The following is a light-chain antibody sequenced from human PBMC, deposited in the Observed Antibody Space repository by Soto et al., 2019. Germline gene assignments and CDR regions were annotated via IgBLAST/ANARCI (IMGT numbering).Light chain of an antibody. CDR3: QQRSNWPPVT. V-gene: IGKV3-11*01. CDR2: DAS. CDR1: QSVKNY. J-gene: IGKJ4*01. Sequence: EIVLTQSPATLSLSPGERATLSCRASQSVKNYLAWYQQKPGQTPRLLIYDASNRATGIPARFSGSGSGTDFTLTISSLEPEDSAVYYCQQRSNWPPVTFGGVTKVDIK.